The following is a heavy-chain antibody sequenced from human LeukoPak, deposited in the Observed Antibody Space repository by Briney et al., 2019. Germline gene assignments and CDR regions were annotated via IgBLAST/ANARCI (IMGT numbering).Heavy chain of an antibody. CDR3: ARDVGIAVAGRNWFDP. D-gene: IGHD6-19*01. V-gene: IGHV1-69*01. CDR1: GGTFSSYA. CDR2: IIPTFGTA. J-gene: IGHJ5*02. Sequence: SVKVSCKASGGTFSSYAISWVRQAPGQGLEWMGGIIPTFGTANYAQKFQGRVTITADESTSTAYMELSRLRSEDTAVYYCARDVGIAVAGRNWFDPWGQGTLVTVSS.